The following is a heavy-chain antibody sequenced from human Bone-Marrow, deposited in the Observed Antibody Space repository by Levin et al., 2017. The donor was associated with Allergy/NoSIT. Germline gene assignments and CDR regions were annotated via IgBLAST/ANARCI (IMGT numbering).Heavy chain of an antibody. D-gene: IGHD3/OR15-3a*01. CDR1: GYTFTGHN. V-gene: IGHV1-2*06. J-gene: IGHJ4*02. CDR3: TRSWIKIWTPDFDY. Sequence: AASVKVSCRASGYTFTGHNIHWVRRAPGQGLEWMGRINPDNGGSIYAQNFQDRVIMTRDTSFDTVYLELITLTSDDTAIYFCTRSWIKIWTPDFDYWGQGTLVTVSS. CDR2: INPDNGGS.